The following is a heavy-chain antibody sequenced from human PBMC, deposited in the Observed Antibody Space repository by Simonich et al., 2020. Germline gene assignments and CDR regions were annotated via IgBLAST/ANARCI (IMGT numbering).Heavy chain of an antibody. CDR3: AREGIAARDAFDI. CDR1: GFTFSSYW. J-gene: IGHJ3*02. Sequence: EVQLVESGGGLVQPGGSLRLSCAASGFTFSSYWMSWVRQAPGKVLDWVANIKQDGSEKYYVDSVKGRFTISRDNAKNSLYLQMNSLRAEDTAVYYCAREGIAARDAFDIWGQGTMVTVSS. D-gene: IGHD6-6*01. CDR2: IKQDGSEK. V-gene: IGHV3-7*01.